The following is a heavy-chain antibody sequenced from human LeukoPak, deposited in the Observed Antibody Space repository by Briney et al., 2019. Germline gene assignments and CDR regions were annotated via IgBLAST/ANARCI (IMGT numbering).Heavy chain of an antibody. CDR3: ARVPGLAGKYYYYYYYMDV. D-gene: IGHD6-19*01. V-gene: IGHV1-69*05. CDR1: GGTFSSYA. Sequence: SVKVSCKASGGTFSSYAISWVRQAPGQGLEWMGGIIPIFGTANYAQKFQGRVTITTDESTSTAYMELSSLRSEDTAVYYCARVPGLAGKYYYYYYYMDVWAKGPRSPSP. CDR2: IIPIFGTA. J-gene: IGHJ6*03.